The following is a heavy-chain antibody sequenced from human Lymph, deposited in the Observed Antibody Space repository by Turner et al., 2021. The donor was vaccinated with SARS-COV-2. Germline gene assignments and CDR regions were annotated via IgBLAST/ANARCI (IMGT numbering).Heavy chain of an antibody. J-gene: IGHJ4*02. D-gene: IGHD3-10*01. V-gene: IGHV3-30-3*01. Sequence: QVQLVASGGGVVQPGRSLRPSCAAAGSTCSSYAMHWVRQAPGKGLEWVAVISFDGNNKYYTDSVKGRFTISRDNSKNTLYLQLNSLRPEDTAVYYCARGDYYGSGTYPGKTFDYWGQGTLVTVSS. CDR1: GSTCSSYA. CDR2: ISFDGNNK. CDR3: ARGDYYGSGTYPGKTFDY.